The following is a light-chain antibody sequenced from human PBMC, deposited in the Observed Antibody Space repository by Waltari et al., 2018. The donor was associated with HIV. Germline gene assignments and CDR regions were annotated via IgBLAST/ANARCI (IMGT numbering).Light chain of an antibody. CDR1: SGSIASNY. CDR2: EDN. Sequence: NFMLTQPHSVSESPGKTVTISCTRSSGSIASNYVQWYQQRPGSSPTTVIYEDNQRPAGVPDRFSGSIHSSSNSASLTISGLKTEDEADYYCQSYESSKHWVFGGGTKLTVL. J-gene: IGLJ3*02. CDR3: QSYESSKHWV. V-gene: IGLV6-57*01.